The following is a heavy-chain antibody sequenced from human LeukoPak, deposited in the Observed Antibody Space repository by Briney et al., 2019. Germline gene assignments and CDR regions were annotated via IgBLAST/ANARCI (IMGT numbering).Heavy chain of an antibody. CDR1: GFTFSSYD. V-gene: IGHV3-21*01. Sequence: RGSLRLSCVASGFTFSSYDMNWVRQAPGKGLEWVSSISSTSNYINYADSVKGRFTISRDNAKSSLYLQMNSLRVDDTAVYYCARTVFGAYNWFDPWGQGALVTVSS. CDR2: ISSTSNYI. CDR3: ARTVFGAYNWFDP. J-gene: IGHJ5*02. D-gene: IGHD3-3*01.